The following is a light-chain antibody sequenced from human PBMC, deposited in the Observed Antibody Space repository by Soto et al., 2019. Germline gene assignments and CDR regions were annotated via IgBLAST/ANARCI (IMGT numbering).Light chain of an antibody. CDR3: QQSYSTPYT. CDR2: AAS. V-gene: IGKV1-39*01. CDR1: QTMTGY. Sequence: DIQATQSPSSLSASVGDRVTITCRAGQTMTGYLNWYQQKPGKAPSLLIYAASSLASGVPSRFSGSGSGTDFTLTISSLQPEDSATYYCQQSYSTPYTFGPGTKLEIK. J-gene: IGKJ2*01.